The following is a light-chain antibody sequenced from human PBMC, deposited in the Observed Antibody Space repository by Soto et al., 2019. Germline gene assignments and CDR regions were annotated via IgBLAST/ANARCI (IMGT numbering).Light chain of an antibody. Sequence: EIVMTQSPATLSVSPGERATLSCRARQSISSNLAWYQHKPGQAPRLLIYGASTRAPGIPARFSGSVSGTEFTLTISSLQSEDFAVYYCQQYNSWPPWTFGQGTKVEIK. V-gene: IGKV3-15*01. CDR2: GAS. J-gene: IGKJ1*01. CDR3: QQYNSWPPWT. CDR1: QSISSN.